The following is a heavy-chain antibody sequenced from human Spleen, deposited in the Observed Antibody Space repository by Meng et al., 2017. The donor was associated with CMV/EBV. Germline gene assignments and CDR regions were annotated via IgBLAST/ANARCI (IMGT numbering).Heavy chain of an antibody. J-gene: IGHJ6*02. CDR3: VGDDCTGGSCYSSVPYYYYYGMDV. CDR1: GFTFNIDE. Sequence: GETLKLSCVASGFTFNIDEKYWVRQAPGKGLEWISYISSSARSVSYADSVNGRFTISRDNAKNSLYLQMNSLIAEDTAVYYCVGDDCTGGSCYSSVPYYYYYGMDVWGQGTTVTVSS. CDR2: ISSSARSV. V-gene: IGHV3-48*03. D-gene: IGHD2-15*01.